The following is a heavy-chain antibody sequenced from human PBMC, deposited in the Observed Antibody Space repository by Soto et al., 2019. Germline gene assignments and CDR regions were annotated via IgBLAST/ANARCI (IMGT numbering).Heavy chain of an antibody. D-gene: IGHD3-16*02. CDR3: ARLPYRRYYYYGMDV. Sequence: KVSCKAAGYAFTSYGISWLRKTPGQGLEWMGWISAYNGNTNYAQKLQGRVTMTTDTSTSTAYMELNSVTPEDTAVYYCARLPYRRYYYYGMDVWGQGTTVTVSS. J-gene: IGHJ6*02. V-gene: IGHV1-18*01. CDR1: GYAFTSYG. CDR2: ISAYNGNT.